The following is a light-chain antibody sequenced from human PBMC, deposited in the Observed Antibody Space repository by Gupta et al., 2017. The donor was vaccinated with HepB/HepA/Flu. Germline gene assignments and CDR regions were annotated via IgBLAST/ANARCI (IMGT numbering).Light chain of an antibody. CDR2: DAS. V-gene: IGKV3-11*01. CDR3: QQGSNWPPLT. J-gene: IGKJ4*01. CDR1: QSVSSY. Sequence: EMLLTQSPATPSLSPGERATLSCRASQSVSSYLAWYQQKPGQAPRLLIYDASNRATGTPARCSGSGSATDFTLTISSLEPEDFAVYYCQQGSNWPPLTFGGGTKVEIK.